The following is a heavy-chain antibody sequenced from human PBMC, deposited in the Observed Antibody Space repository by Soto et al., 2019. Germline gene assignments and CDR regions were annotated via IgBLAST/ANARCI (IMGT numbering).Heavy chain of an antibody. CDR2: INAGNGNT. CDR1: GYTFTTYA. Sequence: QVPLVQSGAEVKKPGASVKVSCKASGYTFTTYAMHWVRQAPGQRLEWMGWINAGNGNTKYSQKFQGRVTITRDTSASTAYMELSSLRSEDTAVYYCARDPPAYYDFWSGYPNWFDPWGQGTLVTVSS. V-gene: IGHV1-3*01. D-gene: IGHD3-3*01. CDR3: ARDPPAYYDFWSGYPNWFDP. J-gene: IGHJ5*02.